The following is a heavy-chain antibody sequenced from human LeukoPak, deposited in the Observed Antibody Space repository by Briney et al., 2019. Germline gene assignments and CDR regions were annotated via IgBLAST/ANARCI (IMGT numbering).Heavy chain of an antibody. CDR1: GYTFTSYG. V-gene: IGHV1-46*01. CDR2: INPSGGST. CDR3: ARGHAVDWFDP. D-gene: IGHD2-2*01. Sequence: ASVKVSCKASGYTFTSYGISWVRQAPGQGLEWMGIINPSGGSTDYAQKFQGRVTMTRDSSTSAVYMELNSLKSEDTAVYYCARGHAVDWFDPWGQGSLVIVSS. J-gene: IGHJ5*02.